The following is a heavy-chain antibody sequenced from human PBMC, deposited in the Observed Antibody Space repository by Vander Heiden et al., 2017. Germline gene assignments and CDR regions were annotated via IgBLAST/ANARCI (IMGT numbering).Heavy chain of an antibody. J-gene: IGHJ3*02. CDR3: RRVAGTCTGDAFDI. V-gene: IGHV3-30*03. D-gene: IGHD6-19*01. Sequence: QVQLVQSGGGVVQPGRSLRLSCAASGFPFRGHGMHWVRQAPGKGLEWVAVISYDGSNKYYADSVKGRFTISRDNSKNTLYLQMNSLRAEDTAVYYCRRVAGTCTGDAFDIWGEVTMVTVSS. CDR2: ISYDGSNK. CDR1: GFPFRGHG.